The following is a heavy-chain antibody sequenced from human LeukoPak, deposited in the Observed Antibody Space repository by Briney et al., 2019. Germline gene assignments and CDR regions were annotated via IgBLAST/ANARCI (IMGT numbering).Heavy chain of an antibody. V-gene: IGHV3-30-3*01. D-gene: IGHD4-17*01. CDR2: ISYDGSNE. J-gene: IGHJ6*02. CDR1: GFTFSSYA. Sequence: GGSLRLSCAASGFTFSSYAIHWVRQAPGKGLEWVAVISYDGSNEYYADSVKGRFTISRDNSKNTLYLQMNSLRAEDTAVYYCAKVLPEIYGGDYAPDYYYGMDVWGQGTTVTVSS. CDR3: AKVLPEIYGGDYAPDYYYGMDV.